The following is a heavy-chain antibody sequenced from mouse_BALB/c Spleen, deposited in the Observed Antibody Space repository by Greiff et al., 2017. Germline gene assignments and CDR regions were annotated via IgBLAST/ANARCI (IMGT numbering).Heavy chain of an antibody. CDR2: ISSGGSYT. Sequence: EVQLVESGGGLVKPGGSLKLSCAASGFTFSSYAMSWVRQSPEKRLEWVAEISSGGSYTYYPDTVTGRFTISRDNAKNTLYLEMSSLRSEDTAMYYCARALITTYAMDYWGQGTSVTVSS. V-gene: IGHV5-9-4*01. CDR1: GFTFSSYA. CDR3: ARALITTYAMDY. J-gene: IGHJ4*01. D-gene: IGHD2-4*01.